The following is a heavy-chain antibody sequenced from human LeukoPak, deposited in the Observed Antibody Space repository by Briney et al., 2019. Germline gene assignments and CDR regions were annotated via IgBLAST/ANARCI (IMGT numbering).Heavy chain of an antibody. CDR2: IYHSGST. Sequence: SETLSLTCAVSGYSISSGYYWGWIRQPPGKGLEGIGSIYHSGSTYYNPSLKSRVTISVDTSKNQFSLKLSSVTAADTAVYYCARRVAARLEDTFDPWGQGTLVTVSS. J-gene: IGHJ5*02. CDR1: GYSISSGYY. V-gene: IGHV4-38-2*01. D-gene: IGHD6-6*01. CDR3: ARRVAARLEDTFDP.